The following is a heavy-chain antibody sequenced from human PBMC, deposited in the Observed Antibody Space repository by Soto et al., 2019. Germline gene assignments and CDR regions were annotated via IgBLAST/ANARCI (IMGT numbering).Heavy chain of an antibody. Sequence: GVFQKISSKGSGYSIISYWSGWVRRMPEKGLEWMGIIYPGDSDTRYSQSFQGQVTISADKSISTAYLQWSSLKASDTAMYYCARAIFGVDSYYYGMDVWGQGTTVTVSS. CDR1: GYSIISYW. J-gene: IGHJ6*02. CDR3: ARAIFGVDSYYYGMDV. V-gene: IGHV5-51*01. CDR2: IYPGDSDT. D-gene: IGHD3-3*01.